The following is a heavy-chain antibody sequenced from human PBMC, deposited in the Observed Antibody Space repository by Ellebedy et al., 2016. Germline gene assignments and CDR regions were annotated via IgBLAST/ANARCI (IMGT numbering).Heavy chain of an antibody. V-gene: IGHV4-34*01. Sequence: SETLSLTXAVYGGSFSGYHWTWIRQSPGKGLEWIGEINHTGTTNYNPSLKSRVTMSVDTSKYQFSLKLSSVTAADTAVYYCARGRYDILTGYKNWFDPWGQGTLVTVSS. CDR1: GGSFSGYH. J-gene: IGHJ5*02. CDR3: ARGRYDILTGYKNWFDP. CDR2: INHTGTT. D-gene: IGHD3-9*01.